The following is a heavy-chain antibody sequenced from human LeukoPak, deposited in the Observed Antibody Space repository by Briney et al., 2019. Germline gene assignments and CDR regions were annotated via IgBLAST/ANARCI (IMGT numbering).Heavy chain of an antibody. D-gene: IGHD4-17*01. V-gene: IGHV3-33*01. J-gene: IGHJ4*02. CDR2: IWYDGSNK. CDR1: GFTFSSMG. Sequence: GGSLSLPWEASGFTFSSMGLHGSRQPQARGWGWVEVIWYDGSNKYYADSVKGRFTISRDNSKNTLYLQMNSLRAEDTAVYYCASGVANYGDYGGFDYWGQGTLVTVSS. CDR3: ASGVANYGDYGGFDY.